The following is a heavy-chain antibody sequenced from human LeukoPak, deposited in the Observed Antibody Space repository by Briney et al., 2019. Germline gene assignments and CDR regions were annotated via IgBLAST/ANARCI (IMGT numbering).Heavy chain of an antibody. D-gene: IGHD2-15*01. J-gene: IGHJ4*02. V-gene: IGHV3-30*18. CDR3: AKDDCSGGACYSLDY. Sequence: GGSLRLSCAASGFTFSSYDMHWVREAPGKGLEWVAVVSYDGSRKYYADAVKGRFTISRDNSKDTVYLQMNSLRAEDTAVYHCAKDDCSGGACYSLDYLSQGTLITVSS. CDR1: GFTFSSYD. CDR2: VSYDGSRK.